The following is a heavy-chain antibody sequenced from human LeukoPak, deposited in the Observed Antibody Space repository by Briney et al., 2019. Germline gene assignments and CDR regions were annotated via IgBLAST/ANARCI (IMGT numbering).Heavy chain of an antibody. Sequence: ASVKVSCKASGGTFSSYAISWVRQAPGQGLEWMGGIIPIFGTANYAQKFQGRVTITADESTSIAYMELSSLRSEDTAVYYCARDGGGNSQYYYYYGMDVWGQGTTVTVSS. CDR2: IIPIFGTA. V-gene: IGHV1-69*13. J-gene: IGHJ6*02. CDR1: GGTFSSYA. D-gene: IGHD4-23*01. CDR3: ARDGGGNSQYYYYYGMDV.